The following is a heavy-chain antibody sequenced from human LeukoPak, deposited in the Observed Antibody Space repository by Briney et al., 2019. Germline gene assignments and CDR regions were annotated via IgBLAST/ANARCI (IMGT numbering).Heavy chain of an antibody. CDR3: ARAPSEIGGYYPEYFRH. D-gene: IGHD3-22*01. V-gene: IGHV3-74*01. CDR2: IKSDGKT. Sequence: QSGGSLRLSCAASGFTFSSYWMHWVRQAPGKGLVWVSRIKSDGKTNYADSVKGRFTISRDNAKNTVSLQMNSLRAEDTGAYYCARAPSEIGGYYPEYFRHWGQGTLVTVSS. J-gene: IGHJ1*01. CDR1: GFTFSSYW.